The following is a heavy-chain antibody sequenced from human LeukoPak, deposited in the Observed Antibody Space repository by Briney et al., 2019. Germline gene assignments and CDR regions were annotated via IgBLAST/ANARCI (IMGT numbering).Heavy chain of an antibody. CDR2: IYSSGSA. CDR3: AKAHLPVRSPYNWFDP. D-gene: IGHD3-10*01. J-gene: IGHJ5*02. V-gene: IGHV4-30-4*07. CDR1: GASISSSSNS. Sequence: PSETLSLTCAVSGASISSSSNSWSWFRQPPGKGLEWIGDIYSSGSASYNPSLHSRLLISIDTSKNHFSLELSSATAADTAVYFCAKAHLPVRSPYNWFDPWGQGTLVTVSS.